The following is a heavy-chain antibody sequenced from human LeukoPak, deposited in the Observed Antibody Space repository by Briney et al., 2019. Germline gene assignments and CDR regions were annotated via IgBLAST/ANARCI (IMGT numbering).Heavy chain of an antibody. Sequence: PSQTLSLTCTVSGGSISSGSYYWSWIRQPAGKGLEWIGRIYSSGSTNYNPSLKSRVTISVDTSKNQFSLKLSSVTAADRAVYYCARSYFDYWGQGTLVTVSS. J-gene: IGHJ4*02. CDR2: IYSSGST. V-gene: IGHV4-61*02. CDR3: ARSYFDY. CDR1: GGSISSGSYY.